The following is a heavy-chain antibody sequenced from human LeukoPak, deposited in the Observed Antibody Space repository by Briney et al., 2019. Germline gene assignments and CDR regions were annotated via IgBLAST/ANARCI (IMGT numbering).Heavy chain of an antibody. CDR2: IRGKAYGGTI. Sequence: GGSLRLSCRASGFTFGDYAMTWFRHAPGKGLEWVAFIRGKAYGGTIEYAASVQGRFIISRDDSKSIAYLQMNSLTTEDTAVYYCTRAVNRIAAAGDYWGQGILVTVSS. J-gene: IGHJ4*02. CDR1: GFTFGDYA. D-gene: IGHD6-13*01. CDR3: TRAVNRIAAAGDY. V-gene: IGHV3-49*03.